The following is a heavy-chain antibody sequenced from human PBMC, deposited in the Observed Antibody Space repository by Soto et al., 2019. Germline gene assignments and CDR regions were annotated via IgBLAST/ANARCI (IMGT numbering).Heavy chain of an antibody. D-gene: IGHD3-16*01. CDR2: LYTRGTT. V-gene: IGHV4-4*07. CDR3: AKGGTYYFDS. Sequence: PSETLSLTCAVSGGSISNFYWSWIRQSAGKGLEWIGRLYTRGTTDYNPSLKSRVTMSIDTSKNRVSLSLTSVTAADTAVYYCAKGGTYYFDSWGQGIVVTVSS. J-gene: IGHJ4*02. CDR1: GGSISNFY.